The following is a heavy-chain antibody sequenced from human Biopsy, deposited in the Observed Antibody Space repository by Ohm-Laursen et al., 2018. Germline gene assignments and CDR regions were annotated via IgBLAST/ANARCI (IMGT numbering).Heavy chain of an antibody. CDR3: ARGYSATYGRFDP. D-gene: IGHD1-26*01. CDR2: INYSGRT. V-gene: IGHV4-59*01. Sequence: SQTLSLTCTVSGGSISSFYWSWIRQPPGKGLEWIGYINYSGRTNYNPSLKSRVTISVDTSKNQVSLKVYSLSASDAAVYYCARGYSATYGRFDPWGQGTLVTVSS. CDR1: GGSISSFY. J-gene: IGHJ5*02.